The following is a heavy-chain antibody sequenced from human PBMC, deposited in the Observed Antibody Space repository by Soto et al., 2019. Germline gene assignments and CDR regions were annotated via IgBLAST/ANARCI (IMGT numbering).Heavy chain of an antibody. Sequence: SVKVSCKASGGTFSSHSINWVRQAPGQGLEWMGGIISMFGTTNYGQKFQGRVTISADQSTSTAYMELNSMRSDETAVYYCAREVGYGDFSAALLDWGQGTLVRVSS. CDR1: GGTFSSHS. CDR2: IISMFGTT. CDR3: AREVGYGDFSAALLD. J-gene: IGHJ4*02. D-gene: IGHD4-17*01. V-gene: IGHV1-69*13.